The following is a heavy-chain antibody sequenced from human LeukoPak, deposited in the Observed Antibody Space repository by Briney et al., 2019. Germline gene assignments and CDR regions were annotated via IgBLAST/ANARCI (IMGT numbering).Heavy chain of an antibody. CDR2: ISSSSSYI. D-gene: IGHD3-10*01. V-gene: IGHV3-21*01. CDR1: GFTFSGYS. Sequence: PGGSLRLSCAASGFTFSGYSMNWVRQAPGKGLEWVSSISSSSSYIYYADSVKGRFTISRDNAKNSLYLQMNSLRAEDTAVYYCARARYGSGSSSFDYWGQGTLVTVSS. CDR3: ARARYGSGSSSFDY. J-gene: IGHJ4*02.